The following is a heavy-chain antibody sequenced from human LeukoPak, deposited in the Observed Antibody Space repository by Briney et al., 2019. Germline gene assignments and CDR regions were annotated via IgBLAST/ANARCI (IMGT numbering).Heavy chain of an antibody. D-gene: IGHD3-9*01. Sequence: SETLSLNCAVYGGSFSGYYWSWIRQPPGKGLEWIGEINHSGSTNYNPSLKSRVTISVDTSKNQFPLKLSSVTAADTAVYYCARWDYDILTGYYFIDYWGQGTLVTVSS. V-gene: IGHV4-34*01. CDR3: ARWDYDILTGYYFIDY. CDR2: INHSGST. CDR1: GGSFSGYY. J-gene: IGHJ4*02.